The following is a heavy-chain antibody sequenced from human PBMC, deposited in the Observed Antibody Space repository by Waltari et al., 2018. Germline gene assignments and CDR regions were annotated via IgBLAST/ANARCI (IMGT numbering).Heavy chain of an antibody. J-gene: IGHJ6*02. CDR2: IYYSGST. CDR3: AATYSSSWFPGYYYYYGMDV. D-gene: IGHD6-13*01. Sequence: QLQLQESGPGLVKPSETLSLTCTVSGGSISSSSYYWGWIRQPPGTGLEWIGSIYYSGSTYYNPSLKSRVTISVDTSKNQFSLKLSSVTAADTAVYYCAATYSSSWFPGYYYYYGMDVWGQGTTVTVSS. V-gene: IGHV4-39*01. CDR1: GGSISSSSYY.